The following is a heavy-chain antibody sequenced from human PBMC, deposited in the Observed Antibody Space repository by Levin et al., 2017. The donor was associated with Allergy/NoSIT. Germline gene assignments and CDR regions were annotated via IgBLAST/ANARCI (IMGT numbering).Heavy chain of an antibody. Sequence: SVKVSCKASGGTFSSYAISWVRQAPGQGLEWMGGIIPIFGTANYAQKFQGRVTITADESTSTAYMELSSLRSEDTAVYYCARDCSSTSCYTVGGMDVWGQGTTVTVSS. CDR3: ARDCSSTSCYTVGGMDV. V-gene: IGHV1-69*13. D-gene: IGHD2-2*02. J-gene: IGHJ6*02. CDR1: GGTFSSYA. CDR2: IIPIFGTA.